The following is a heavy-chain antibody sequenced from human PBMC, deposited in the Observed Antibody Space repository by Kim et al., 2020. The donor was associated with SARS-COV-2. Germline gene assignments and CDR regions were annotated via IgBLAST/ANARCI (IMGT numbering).Heavy chain of an antibody. Sequence: SETLSLTCTVSGGSISSYYWSWIRQPPGKGLEWIGYIYYSGSTNYNPSLKSRVTISVDTSKNQFSLKLSSVTAADTAVYYCARWPNSGSYYVGYYYYGMDVWGQGTTVTVSS. CDR2: IYYSGST. CDR3: ARWPNSGSYYVGYYYYGMDV. CDR1: GGSISSYY. D-gene: IGHD1-26*01. J-gene: IGHJ6*02. V-gene: IGHV4-59*13.